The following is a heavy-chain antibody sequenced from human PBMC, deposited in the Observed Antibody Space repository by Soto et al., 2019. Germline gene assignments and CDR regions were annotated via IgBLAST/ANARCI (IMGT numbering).Heavy chain of an antibody. CDR1: GFTLSNSG. D-gene: IGHD6-13*01. CDR2: IWADGTTK. J-gene: IGHJ4*02. CDR3: ARDLGSSPFDY. Sequence: SGGSLRLSCAASGFTLSNSGMHWVRQAPGKGLEWVAAIWADGTTKDYADSVKGRFTISRDSSGNTLYLQMNSLRVEDTAQYYCARDLGSSPFDYWGQGTLVTVSS. V-gene: IGHV3-33*01.